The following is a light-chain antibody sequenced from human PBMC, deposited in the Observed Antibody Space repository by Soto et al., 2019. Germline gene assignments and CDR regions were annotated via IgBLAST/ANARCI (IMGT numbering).Light chain of an antibody. CDR2: EVN. CDR1: ISDVGGYNY. J-gene: IGLJ1*01. CDR3: SSYAGRSNV. V-gene: IGLV2-8*01. Sequence: ARTQPPSASGSPGLSVAISCTGTISDVGGYNYVSWYQQHPGKAPKLMIYEVNKRPSGVPDRFSGSKSGNTASLTVSGLQAEDEADYYCSSYAGRSNVFGTGTKVTVL.